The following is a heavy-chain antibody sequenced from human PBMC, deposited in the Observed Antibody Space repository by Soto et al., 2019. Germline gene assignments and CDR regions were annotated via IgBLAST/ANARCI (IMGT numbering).Heavy chain of an antibody. J-gene: IGHJ4*02. Sequence: QVQLQESGPGLVKPSETLSLTCTVSGGSINTYFWSWIRQPAGKGLEWIARIYTSGTANYNPSLMGRVLMSVATSKNQFSLKVTSVTAADTAVYYCARDFDSSSWYRLDQWGQGTLVIVSS. CDR3: ARDFDSSSWYRLDQ. V-gene: IGHV4-4*07. D-gene: IGHD6-13*01. CDR1: GGSINTYF. CDR2: IYTSGTA.